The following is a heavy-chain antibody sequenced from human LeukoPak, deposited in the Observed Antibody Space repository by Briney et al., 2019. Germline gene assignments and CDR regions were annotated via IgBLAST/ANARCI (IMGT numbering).Heavy chain of an antibody. J-gene: IGHJ6*04. CDR2: IFYSGST. V-gene: IGHV4-59*01. CDR3: ARAGGYQLLLNV. CDR1: GGSISAYY. D-gene: IGHD2-2*01. Sequence: SETLSLTCSVSGGSISAYYWSWIRQPPREGLEWIGYIFYSGSTNYNPSLKSRVTMSLDTSKNQFSLKLSSVTAADTAVYYCARAGGYQLLLNVWGKGTTVTVSS.